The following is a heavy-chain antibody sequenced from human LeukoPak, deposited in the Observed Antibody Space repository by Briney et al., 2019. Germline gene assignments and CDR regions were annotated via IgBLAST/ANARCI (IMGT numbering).Heavy chain of an antibody. Sequence: SETLPLTCTVSGYSISSCYYWGWIRQPPGKGLGWIGSIYNSGSTYYNPSLKGRVTISVDTSKNPFYLQLSSVTAEDTAVYYCARLYSSSWCFDYWGQGTLVTVSS. J-gene: IGHJ4*02. CDR2: IYNSGST. CDR3: ARLYSSSWCFDY. V-gene: IGHV4-38-2*02. D-gene: IGHD6-13*01. CDR1: GYSISSCYY.